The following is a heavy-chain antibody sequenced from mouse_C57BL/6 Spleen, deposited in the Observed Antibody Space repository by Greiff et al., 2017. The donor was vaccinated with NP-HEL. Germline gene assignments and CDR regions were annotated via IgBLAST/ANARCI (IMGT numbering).Heavy chain of an antibody. CDR3: SFYYGNYEGYFDV. D-gene: IGHD2-1*01. V-gene: IGHV1-74*01. CDR1: GYTFTSYW. CDR2: IHPSDSDT. Sequence: VQLQQPGAELVKPGASVKVSCKASGYTFTSYWMHWVKQRPGQGLEWIGRIHPSDSDTNYNQKFKGKATLTVDKSSSTAYMQLSSLTSEDSAVYYCSFYYGNYEGYFDVWGTGTTVTVSS. J-gene: IGHJ1*03.